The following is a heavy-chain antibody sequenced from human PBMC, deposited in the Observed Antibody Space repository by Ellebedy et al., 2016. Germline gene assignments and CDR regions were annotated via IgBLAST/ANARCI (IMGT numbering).Heavy chain of an antibody. CDR1: GFTFTDFG. Sequence: GGSLRLSCTASGFTFTDFGMHWVRHAPGKGLEWVAVISFDGRSEYYADSVKGRFTISRDNSRRTVFLEMNNLKTEDTAVYYCAKIVGATYYDDIRGSYYFPAEGWPWGQGTLVTVSS. D-gene: IGHD3-16*01. V-gene: IGHV3-30*18. CDR3: AKIVGATYYDDIRGSYYFPAEGWP. J-gene: IGHJ5*02. CDR2: ISFDGRSE.